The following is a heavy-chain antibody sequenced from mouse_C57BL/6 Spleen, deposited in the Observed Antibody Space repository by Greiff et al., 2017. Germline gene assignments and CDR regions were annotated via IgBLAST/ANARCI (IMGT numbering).Heavy chain of an antibody. CDR1: GYSITSGYY. D-gene: IGHD2-1*01. Sequence: EVKLMESGPGLVKPSQSLSLTCSVTGYSITSGYYWNWIRQFPGNKLEWMGYISYDGSNNYNPSLKNRISITRDTSKNQFFLKLNSVTTEDTATYYCARNGNYVYFDVWGTGTTVTVSS. V-gene: IGHV3-6*01. J-gene: IGHJ1*03. CDR3: ARNGNYVYFDV. CDR2: ISYDGSN.